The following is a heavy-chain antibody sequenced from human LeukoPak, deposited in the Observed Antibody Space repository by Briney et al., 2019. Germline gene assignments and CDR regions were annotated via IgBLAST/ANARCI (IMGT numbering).Heavy chain of an antibody. CDR3: AAENLYRAIVRILY. CDR2: MHHSGST. J-gene: IGHJ4*02. D-gene: IGHD5-18*01. Sequence: PSETLSLTCAVSGYSISSDSYWGWMRQPPGKGLEWIGSMHHSGSTFSNPSLMSRVTISVDTSKNQVSLKLSSVTAADTAVNYCAAENLYRAIVRILYWGQGTLVTVSS. V-gene: IGHV4-38-2*01. CDR1: GYSISSDSY.